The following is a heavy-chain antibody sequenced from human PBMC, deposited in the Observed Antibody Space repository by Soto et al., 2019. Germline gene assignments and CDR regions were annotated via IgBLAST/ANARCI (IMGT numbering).Heavy chain of an antibody. J-gene: IGHJ4*02. CDR3: ARDPELHGLDY. Sequence: QVRLQESGPGLVKPSETLSLTCNVSGTSTTAYYWTWIRQPPGKALEWIGYISYRGSPKYNPSLKGRVAISLDTSRNQFSLKLTPVTASDTAIYFCARDPELHGLDYWGQGTLVTVS. CDR1: GTSTTAYY. V-gene: IGHV4-59*01. CDR2: ISYRGSP. D-gene: IGHD2-21*01.